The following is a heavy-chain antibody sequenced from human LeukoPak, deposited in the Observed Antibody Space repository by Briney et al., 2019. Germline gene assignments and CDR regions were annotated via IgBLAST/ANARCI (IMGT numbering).Heavy chain of an antibody. D-gene: IGHD5-24*01. CDR1: GYSFTSYW. CDR3: ARCRDGYSFDY. Sequence: GESPKISCKGSGYSFTSYWIGWVRQMPGKGLEWMGIIFPGDSDTRYSPSFQGRVTISADKSISTAYLQWSSLKASDTAMYYCARCRDGYSFDYWGQGTLVTVSS. CDR2: IFPGDSDT. J-gene: IGHJ4*02. V-gene: IGHV5-51*01.